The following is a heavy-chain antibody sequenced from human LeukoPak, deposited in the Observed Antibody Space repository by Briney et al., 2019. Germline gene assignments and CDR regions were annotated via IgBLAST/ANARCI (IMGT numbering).Heavy chain of an antibody. D-gene: IGHD3-10*01. Sequence: SETLSLTCTVSGGSISGYYWTWIRQSPGKGLEWIGYIYDNGSTNYNTSLRSRVTMSIDTSRSEFSLRVTSVSTADAAVYSCARGRVNTGSYSFYLDSWGQGTLVTVSS. CDR2: IYDNGST. J-gene: IGHJ4*02. CDR1: GGSISGYY. V-gene: IGHV4-59*01. CDR3: ARGRVNTGSYSFYLDS.